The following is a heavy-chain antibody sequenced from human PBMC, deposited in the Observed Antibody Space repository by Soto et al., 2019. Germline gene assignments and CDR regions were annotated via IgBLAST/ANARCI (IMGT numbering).Heavy chain of an antibody. V-gene: IGHV1-18*01. J-gene: IGHJ4*02. CDR2: ISAHNGNT. CDR3: ARGRYGDY. D-gene: IGHD1-1*01. CDR1: GYTFTSYG. Sequence: QVHLVQSGAEVKKPGASVKVSCKASGYTFTSYGITWVRQAPGQGLEWMGWISAHNGNTDYAQKLQGRVIVTRDTYTSTASMELRRLISDDTPVYYCARGRYGDYWGQGALVSVSS.